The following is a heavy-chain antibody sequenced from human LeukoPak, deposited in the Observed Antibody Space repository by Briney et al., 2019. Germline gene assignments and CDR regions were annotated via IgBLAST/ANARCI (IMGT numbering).Heavy chain of an antibody. CDR1: GGSISSYY. CDR3: ARVPSSSSSPFDY. D-gene: IGHD6-6*01. J-gene: IGHJ4*02. Sequence: PSETLSLTCTVSGGSISSYYWSWIRQPPGKGLEWIGYIYYSGSTNYNPSLKSRVTISVDTSKNQFSLKLSSVTAADTAVYYCARVPSSSSSPFDYWGQGTLVTVSS. V-gene: IGHV4-59*01. CDR2: IYYSGST.